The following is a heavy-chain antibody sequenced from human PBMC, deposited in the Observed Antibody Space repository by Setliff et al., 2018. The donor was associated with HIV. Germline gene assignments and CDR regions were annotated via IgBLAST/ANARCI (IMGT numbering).Heavy chain of an antibody. V-gene: IGHV3-7*03. D-gene: IGHD2-15*01. CDR1: GFRFRSYW. CDR2: VKQDGTET. J-gene: IGHJ4*02. Sequence: AGGSLRLSCAASGFRFRSYWMSWVRQAPGKGLESVANVKQDGTETLYVDSVKGRFTISRDNANNLVYLQMNSLRVDDTAVYYCAKRTTYSGGVLDFWGQGTLVTVSS. CDR3: AKRTTYSGGVLDF.